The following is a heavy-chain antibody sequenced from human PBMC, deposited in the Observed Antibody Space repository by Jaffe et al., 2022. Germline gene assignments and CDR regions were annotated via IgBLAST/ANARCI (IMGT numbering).Heavy chain of an antibody. Sequence: QVQLVQSGAEVKKPGASVKVSCKASGYTFTSYDINWVRQATGQGLEWMGWMNPNSGNTGYAQKFQGRVTMTRNTSISTAYMELSSLRSEDTAVYYCARGKTVAARNTPRRYYFDYWGQGTLVTVSS. CDR3: ARGKTVAARNTPRRYYFDY. J-gene: IGHJ4*02. D-gene: IGHD6-6*01. V-gene: IGHV1-8*01. CDR1: GYTFTSYD. CDR2: MNPNSGNT.